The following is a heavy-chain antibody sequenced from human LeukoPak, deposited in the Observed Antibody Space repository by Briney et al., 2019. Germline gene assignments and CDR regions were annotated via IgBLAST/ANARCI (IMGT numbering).Heavy chain of an antibody. V-gene: IGHV4-61*02. CDR3: ARDRDFDY. J-gene: IGHJ4*02. D-gene: IGHD3-10*01. CDR2: IYTSGST. Sequence: SETLSLTCTVSGGSISSGSYYWSWIRQPAGKGLGWIGRIYTSGSTNYNPSLKSRVTISVDTSKNQFSLKLSSVTAADTAVYYCARDRDFDYWGQGTLVTVSS. CDR1: GGSISSGSYY.